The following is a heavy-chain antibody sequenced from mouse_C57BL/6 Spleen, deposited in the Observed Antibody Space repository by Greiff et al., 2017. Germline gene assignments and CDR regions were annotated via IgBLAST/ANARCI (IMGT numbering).Heavy chain of an antibody. CDR3: ARVLTGTFAY. Sequence: EVQLVESGGGLVQPGGSLSLSCAASGFTFTDYYMSWVRQPPGKALEWLGFIRNKANGYTTEYSASVKGRFTISRDNSQSILYLQMNALRAEDSATYYCARVLTGTFAYWGQGTLVTVSA. V-gene: IGHV7-3*01. D-gene: IGHD4-1*01. J-gene: IGHJ3*01. CDR1: GFTFTDYY. CDR2: IRNKANGYTT.